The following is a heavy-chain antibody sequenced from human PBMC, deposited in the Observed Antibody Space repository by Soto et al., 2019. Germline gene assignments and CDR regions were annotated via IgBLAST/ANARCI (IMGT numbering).Heavy chain of an antibody. CDR1: GFTFSSYW. Sequence: GGSLRLSCAASGFTFSSYWMSWVRQAPGKGLEWVANIKQDGSEKYYVDSVKGRFTISRDNAKNSLYLQMNSLRAEDTAVYYCAREGLYYYYGMDVWGQGTTVTVSS. V-gene: IGHV3-7*01. CDR3: AREGLYYYYGMDV. CDR2: IKQDGSEK. J-gene: IGHJ6*02.